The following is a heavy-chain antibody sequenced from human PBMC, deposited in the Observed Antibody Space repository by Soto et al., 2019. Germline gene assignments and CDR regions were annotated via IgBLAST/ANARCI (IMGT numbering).Heavy chain of an antibody. Sequence: SETMSLTCAVYGGNFSGYYWGWISQPPGKGLEWIGSIFYSGSTYYNPSLKSRVTISVDTSKNQFSLKLSSVTAADTAVYYCARHDGFSSGWIFDYWGHGTLVTVSS. J-gene: IGHJ4*01. CDR3: ARHDGFSSGWIFDY. CDR2: IFYSGST. D-gene: IGHD6-19*01. CDR1: GGNFSGYY. V-gene: IGHV4-39*01.